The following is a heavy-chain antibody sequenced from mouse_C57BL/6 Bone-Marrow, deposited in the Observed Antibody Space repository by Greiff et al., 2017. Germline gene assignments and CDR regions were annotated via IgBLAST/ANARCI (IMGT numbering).Heavy chain of an antibody. Sequence: VQLQQPGAELVKPGASVKLSCKASGYTFTSYWMHWVKQRPGQGLEWIGMIHPNSGSTNYNEKFKSKATLTVDKSSSTAYMQLSSLTSADSAVXYCARKRKITTVVFDYWGQGTTLTVSS. CDR1: GYTFTSYW. CDR3: ARKRKITTVVFDY. CDR2: IHPNSGST. J-gene: IGHJ2*01. D-gene: IGHD1-1*01. V-gene: IGHV1-64*01.